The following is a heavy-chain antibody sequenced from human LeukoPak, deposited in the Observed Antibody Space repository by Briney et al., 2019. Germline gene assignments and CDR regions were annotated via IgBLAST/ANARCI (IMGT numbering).Heavy chain of an antibody. V-gene: IGHV3-23*01. D-gene: IGHD6-13*01. CDR1: GFTFSTYA. CDR3: ARAIAAATYYFDY. Sequence: GGSLRLSCAASGFTFSTYAMSWVRQAPGKGLEWVSGIPGSAVSTYYADSVKGRFTISRDNSKNTLYLQLGSLRAEDSALYFCARAIAAATYYFDYWGQGTLVTVSS. CDR2: IPGSAVST. J-gene: IGHJ4*02.